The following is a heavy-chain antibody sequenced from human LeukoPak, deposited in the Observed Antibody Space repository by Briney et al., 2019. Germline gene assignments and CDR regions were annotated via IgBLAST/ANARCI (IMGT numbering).Heavy chain of an antibody. CDR1: GGSFSGYY. J-gene: IGHJ4*02. CDR3: ARGRIVVVVAATLDYFDY. D-gene: IGHD2-15*01. CDR2: INHSGST. V-gene: IGHV4-34*01. Sequence: SETLSLTCAVYGGSFSGYYWSWIRQPPGKGLEWIGEINHSGSTNYNPSLKSRVTISVDTSKNQFSLKLSSVTAADTAVYYCARGRIVVVVAATLDYFDYWGQGTLVTVSS.